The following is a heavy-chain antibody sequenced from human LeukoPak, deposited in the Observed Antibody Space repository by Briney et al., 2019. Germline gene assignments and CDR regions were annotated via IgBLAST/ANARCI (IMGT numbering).Heavy chain of an antibody. CDR3: ASGSRGIAAY. Sequence: GGSLRLSCAASGFTFSSYAMHWVRQAPGKGLEYVSAISSNGGSTYYANSVKGRFTISRDNSKNTLYLQMGSLRAEDMAVHYCASGSRGIAAYWGQGTLVTVSS. J-gene: IGHJ4*02. V-gene: IGHV3-64*01. CDR2: ISSNGGST. CDR1: GFTFSSYA. D-gene: IGHD6-13*01.